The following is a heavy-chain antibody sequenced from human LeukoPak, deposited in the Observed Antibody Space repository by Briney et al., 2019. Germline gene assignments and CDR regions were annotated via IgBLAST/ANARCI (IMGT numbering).Heavy chain of an antibody. Sequence: PSETLSLTCTVSGGSISSHYWTWIRQPPGKGLEWIANLYYSGSTNYNPSLKSRVTISVDTSKNQFSLKLSSVTAADTAVYYCARVAVGMDVWGKGTTVTVSS. CDR1: GGSISSHY. CDR3: ARVAVGMDV. V-gene: IGHV4-59*11. J-gene: IGHJ6*03. CDR2: LYYSGST. D-gene: IGHD6-19*01.